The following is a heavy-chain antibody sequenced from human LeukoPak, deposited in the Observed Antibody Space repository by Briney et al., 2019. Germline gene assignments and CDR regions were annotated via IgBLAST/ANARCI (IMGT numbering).Heavy chain of an antibody. CDR3: ARAQGSSGSPDY. V-gene: IGHV3-64*01. J-gene: IGHJ4*02. D-gene: IGHD3-22*01. CDR1: GFTFSTYA. CDR2: ISNSGVGT. Sequence: GGSLTLSCAASGFTFSTYAMFWVRQAPGKGLEYVSAISNSGVGTYYANSVKGRFTISRDNSKNTLYLQVGSLRAEDMAVYYCARAQGSSGSPDYWGQGTLASVSS.